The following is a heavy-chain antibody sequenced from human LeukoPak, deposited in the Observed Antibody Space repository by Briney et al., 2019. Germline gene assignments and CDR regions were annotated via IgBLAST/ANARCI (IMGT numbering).Heavy chain of an antibody. CDR2: ISYDGSNK. J-gene: IGHJ4*02. CDR3: AKDRFGNYDILTGPLGY. CDR1: GFTFSSYG. V-gene: IGHV3-30*18. Sequence: GGSLRLSCAASGFTFSSYGMHWVRQAPGKGLEWGAGISYDGSNKYYADSVKGRFTISRDNSKNTLYLQMNSLRAEDTAVYYCAKDRFGNYDILTGPLGYWGQGTLVTVSS. D-gene: IGHD3-9*01.